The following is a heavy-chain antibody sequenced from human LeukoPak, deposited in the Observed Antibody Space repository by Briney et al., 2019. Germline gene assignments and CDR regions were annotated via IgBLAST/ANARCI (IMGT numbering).Heavy chain of an antibody. CDR3: ARRQTYYYDSSGYYWETWFDP. D-gene: IGHD3-22*01. J-gene: IGHJ5*02. CDR2: INPSGGST. CDR1: GYTFTSYY. Sequence: ASVKVSCKASGYTFTSYYMHWVRQAPGQGLEWMGIINPSGGSTSYAQKFQGRVTMTRDTSTSTVYMELSSLRSEDTAVYYCARRQTYYYDSSGYYWETWFDPWGQGTLVTVSS. V-gene: IGHV1-46*01.